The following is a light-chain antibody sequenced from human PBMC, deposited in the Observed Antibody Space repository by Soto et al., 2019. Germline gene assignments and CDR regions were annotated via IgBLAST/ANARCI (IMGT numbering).Light chain of an antibody. V-gene: IGLV2-14*01. Sequence: QSVLTQPASVSGSPGQSITISCTGTSSDVGAYNYDSWYQQYPGEAPKVIIYDVNHRPAGVSNRFSGSKSGNTASLTISGLQTQDEADYYCSSYTSATTYVFGTGTKVTVL. CDR1: SSDVGAYNY. CDR3: SSYTSATTYV. CDR2: DVN. J-gene: IGLJ1*01.